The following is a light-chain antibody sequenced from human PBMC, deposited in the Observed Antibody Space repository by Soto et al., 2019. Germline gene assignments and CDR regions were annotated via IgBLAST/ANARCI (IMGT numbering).Light chain of an antibody. J-gene: IGKJ4*01. CDR2: DAS. Sequence: DIQMTQSPSTLSASVGDRVTITCRASQSISSWLAWYQQKPGKAPKLLIYDASSLESGVPSRFCGSGSGTEFTLTISSLQPDDFATYYCQQTYTTPLTFGGGTKVEIK. CDR3: QQTYTTPLT. CDR1: QSISSW. V-gene: IGKV1-5*01.